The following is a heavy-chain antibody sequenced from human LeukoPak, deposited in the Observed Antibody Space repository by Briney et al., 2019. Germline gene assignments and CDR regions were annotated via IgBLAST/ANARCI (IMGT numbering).Heavy chain of an antibody. CDR1: GYTFTGYY. CDR2: ISAGHGNT. Sequence: ASVKVSCKASGYTFTGYYMHWVRQAPGQGLVWMGWISAGHGNTIYLEKFQGRVTITRDTSASTVYMELSSLRSEDTAVYYCARLMVRGESYWGQGTLVTVSS. V-gene: IGHV1-3*01. CDR3: ARLMVRGESY. D-gene: IGHD3-10*01. J-gene: IGHJ4*02.